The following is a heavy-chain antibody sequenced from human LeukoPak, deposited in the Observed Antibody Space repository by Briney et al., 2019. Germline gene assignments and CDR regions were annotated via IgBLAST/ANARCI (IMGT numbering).Heavy chain of an antibody. J-gene: IGHJ4*02. V-gene: IGHV1-2*02. CDR3: ASLWLGYCSGGSCWRFDY. CDR2: INPNSGGT. CDR1: GYTFTDYY. D-gene: IGHD2-15*01. Sequence: ASVKVSCKASGYTFTDYYMHWVRQAPGQGIEWMGWINPNSGGTNYAQSSQGRVTMTRDTSISTAYIELSSLRSDDTAVYYCASLWLGYCSGGSCWRFDYWVQGTLVTVSS.